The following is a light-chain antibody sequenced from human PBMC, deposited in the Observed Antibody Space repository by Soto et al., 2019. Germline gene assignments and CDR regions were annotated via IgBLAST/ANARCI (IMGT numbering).Light chain of an antibody. CDR2: GNS. CDR1: SSNIGAGYD. J-gene: IGLJ2*01. V-gene: IGLV1-40*01. Sequence: QSVLTQPPSVSGAPRPRVTISCTWSSSNIGAGYDVHWYQHLPGTAPKLLIYGNSNRPSGVPDRFSGSKSGTSASLAITGLQAEDEADYYCQSYDSSLSVVFGGGTQLTVL. CDR3: QSYDSSLSVV.